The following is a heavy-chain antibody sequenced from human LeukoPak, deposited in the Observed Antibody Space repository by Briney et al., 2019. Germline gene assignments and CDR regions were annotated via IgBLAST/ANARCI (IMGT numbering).Heavy chain of an antibody. CDR3: ARVWAVAGTFDY. J-gene: IGHJ4*02. CDR1: GGSFSGYY. Sequence: PSETLSLTCAVYGGSFSGYYWSWIRQPPGKGLEWIGEINHSGSTNYNPSLKSRVTISVDTSKNQFSLKLSSVTAADTAVYYCARVWAVAGTFDYWGQGTLVTVSS. V-gene: IGHV4-34*01. D-gene: IGHD6-19*01. CDR2: INHSGST.